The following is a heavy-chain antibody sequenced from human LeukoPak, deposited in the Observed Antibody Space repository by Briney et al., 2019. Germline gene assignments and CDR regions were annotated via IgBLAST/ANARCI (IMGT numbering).Heavy chain of an antibody. D-gene: IGHD3-10*01. CDR2: IKQDGKET. CDR3: ARGSRGFGP. CDR1: GFTFRNYW. J-gene: IGHJ5*02. Sequence: PGGALRLSCAASGFTFRNYWMSWVRQARGKGVEWVANIKQDGKETYYVDCVKGRFTISRDNAKNSLYLQMNSLRAEDTAVYYCARGSRGFGPWGQGTLVTVSS. V-gene: IGHV3-7*01.